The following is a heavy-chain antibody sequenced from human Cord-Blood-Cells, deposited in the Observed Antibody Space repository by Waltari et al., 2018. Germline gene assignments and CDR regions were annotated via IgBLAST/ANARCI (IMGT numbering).Heavy chain of an antibody. CDR1: GGSISSHY. CDR3: ARGGCSSTSCFYYYYGMDV. V-gene: IGHV4-59*11. J-gene: IGHJ6*02. D-gene: IGHD2-2*01. Sequence: QVQLQESGPGLVKPSETLSLTCTVSGGSISSHYWSWIRQPPGKGLEWIGYIYYSGSTHDNPYLKSRVTISVDTSKNQFSLKLSSVTAADTAVYYCARGGCSSTSCFYYYYGMDVWGQGTTVTVSS. CDR2: IYYSGST.